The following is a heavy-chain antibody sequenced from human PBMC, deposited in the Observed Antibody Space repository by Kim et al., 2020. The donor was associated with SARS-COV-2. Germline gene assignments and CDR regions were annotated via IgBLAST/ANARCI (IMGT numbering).Heavy chain of an antibody. J-gene: IGHJ6*02. V-gene: IGHV3-23*01. Sequence: EPMKGRFTITRDNSKHTLYLQMNSLSPEDTAIYYCTRGSTTSVHFYYGMDVWGQGTTVTVSS. D-gene: IGHD1-1*01. CDR3: TRGSTTSVHFYYGMDV.